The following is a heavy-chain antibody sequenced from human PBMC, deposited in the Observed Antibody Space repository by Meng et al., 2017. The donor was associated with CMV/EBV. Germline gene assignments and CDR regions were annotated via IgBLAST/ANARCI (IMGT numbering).Heavy chain of an antibody. Sequence: GESLKISCAASGFTFDDYGMSWVRQAPGKGLEWVSGINWNGGRTGNADSVKGRFTISRDNAKNSLYLQMNSLRAEDTALYYCARGFRLWRFGGVIASNLDYWGQGTLVTVSS. D-gene: IGHD3-16*02. CDR3: ARGFRLWRFGGVIASNLDY. V-gene: IGHV3-20*04. CDR1: GFTFDDYG. J-gene: IGHJ4*02. CDR2: INWNGGRT.